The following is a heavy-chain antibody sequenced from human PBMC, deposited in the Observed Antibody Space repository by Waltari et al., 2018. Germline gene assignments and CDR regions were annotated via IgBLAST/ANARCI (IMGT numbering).Heavy chain of an antibody. V-gene: IGHV1-2*06. D-gene: IGHD3-22*01. J-gene: IGHJ3*02. Sequence: WVRQAPGQGLEWMGRINPNSGGTNYAQKFQGRVTMTRDTSISTAYMELSRLRSDDTAVYYCARGYYDSSGYDNAFDIWGQGTMVTVSS. CDR2: INPNSGGT. CDR3: ARGYYDSSGYDNAFDI.